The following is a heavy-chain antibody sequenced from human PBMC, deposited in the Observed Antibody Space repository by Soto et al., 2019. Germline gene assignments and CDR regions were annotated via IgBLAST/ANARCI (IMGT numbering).Heavy chain of an antibody. J-gene: IGHJ4*02. V-gene: IGHV1-3*01. CDR1: GYTFTSYA. D-gene: IGHD4-17*01. Sequence: QVQLVQSGAEVKKPGASVKVSCKASGYTFTSYAMHWVRQAPGQRLEWMGWINAGNGITKYSQKFQGRVTITRDTSASTAYMELSSLRSEDTAVYYCARDPVHDYGDSFDYWGQGTLVTVSS. CDR2: INAGNGIT. CDR3: ARDPVHDYGDSFDY.